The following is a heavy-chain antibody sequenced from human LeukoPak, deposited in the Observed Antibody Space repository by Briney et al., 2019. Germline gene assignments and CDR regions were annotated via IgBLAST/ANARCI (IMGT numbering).Heavy chain of an antibody. CDR3: ARDSLLRYFDWLSYYYGMDV. CDR1: GYTFTSYA. V-gene: IGHV1-3*01. Sequence: ASVKVSCKASGYTFTSYAMHWVRQAPGQRLEWMGWINAGNGNTKYSQKFQGRVTITRDTSASTAYMELSSLRSEDTAVYYCARDSLLRYFDWLSYYYGMDVWGQGTTVIVSS. CDR2: INAGNGNT. D-gene: IGHD3-9*01. J-gene: IGHJ6*02.